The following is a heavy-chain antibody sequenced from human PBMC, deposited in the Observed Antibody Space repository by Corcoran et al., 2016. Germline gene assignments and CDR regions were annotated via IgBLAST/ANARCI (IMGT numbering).Heavy chain of an antibody. CDR1: GGSISSSSYY. J-gene: IGHJ4*02. Sequence: QLQLQESGPGLVKPSETLSLTCTVSGGSISSSSYYWGWIRQPPGKGLEWIGSIYYSGSTYYNPSLKSRVTISVDTSKNQFSLKLSSVTAADTAVYYCARTGGNSICGVLPISRRGYFDYWGQGTLVTVSS. CDR3: ARTGGNSICGVLPISRRGYFDY. CDR2: IYYSGST. V-gene: IGHV4-39*07. D-gene: IGHD3-3*01.